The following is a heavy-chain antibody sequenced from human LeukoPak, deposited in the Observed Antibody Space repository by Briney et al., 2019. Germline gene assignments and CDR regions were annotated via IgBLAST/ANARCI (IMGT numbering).Heavy chain of an antibody. CDR3: AKVVRWLGPDFDY. V-gene: IGHV3-21*01. J-gene: IGHJ4*02. CDR1: GFTFSIYT. CDR2: ISSNSGYI. Sequence: GGSLRLSCAASGFTFSIYTMNWVRQAPGKGLEWVSSISSNSGYINSADSLKGRFTVSRDNAKNSLSLQLNSLRAGDTAVYYCAKVVRWLGPDFDYWGQGTLVTVSS. D-gene: IGHD6-19*01.